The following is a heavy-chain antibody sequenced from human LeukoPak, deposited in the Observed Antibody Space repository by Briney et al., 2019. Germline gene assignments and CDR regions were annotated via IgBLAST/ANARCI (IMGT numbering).Heavy chain of an antibody. CDR1: RFTFSSYG. CDR3: AKTPDTSGYNHFDY. Sequence: GGSLRLSCAASRFTFSSYGMHRVRQSPGKGLEWVAVISYDGSDKFYADSVKGRFTISRENSKNTLYLQMNSLRPEDTAVYYCAKTPDTSGYNHFDYWGQGTLVTVSS. CDR2: ISYDGSDK. J-gene: IGHJ4*02. V-gene: IGHV3-30*18. D-gene: IGHD3-22*01.